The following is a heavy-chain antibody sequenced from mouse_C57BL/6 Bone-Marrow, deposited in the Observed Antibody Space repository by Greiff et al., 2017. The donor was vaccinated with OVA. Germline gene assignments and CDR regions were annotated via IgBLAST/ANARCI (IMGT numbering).Heavy chain of an antibody. Sequence: VQLQQSGPELVKPGASVQISCKASGYAFSSSWMNWVQQRPGKGLEWIGRIYPGDGDTNYNGKFKGKATLTADKSSSTAYMQLSSLTSEDSAVYFCAREDDYDWYFDVWGTGTTVTVSS. CDR2: IYPGDGDT. V-gene: IGHV1-82*01. CDR3: AREDDYDWYFDV. CDR1: GYAFSSSW. J-gene: IGHJ1*03. D-gene: IGHD2-4*01.